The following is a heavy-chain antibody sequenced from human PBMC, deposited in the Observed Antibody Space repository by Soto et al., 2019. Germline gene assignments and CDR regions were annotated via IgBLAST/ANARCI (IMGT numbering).Heavy chain of an antibody. V-gene: IGHV3-23*01. Sequence: EVQLLESGGGLVQPGGSLRLSCAASGFTFSSYAMSWVRQAPGKGLEWVSAISGSGGSTYYADSVKGRFTISRDNSKNTLYLQMNSLRAEDTAVYYCAGTYFDYGDLGPTFDYWGQGTLVTGSS. CDR2: ISGSGGST. D-gene: IGHD4-17*01. CDR1: GFTFSSYA. J-gene: IGHJ4*02. CDR3: AGTYFDYGDLGPTFDY.